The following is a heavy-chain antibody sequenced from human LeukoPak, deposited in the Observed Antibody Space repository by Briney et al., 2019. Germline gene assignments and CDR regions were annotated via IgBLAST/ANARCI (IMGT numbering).Heavy chain of an antibody. J-gene: IGHJ4*02. D-gene: IGHD3-22*01. CDR2: ISGSGGST. CDR3: ARDREVRYYYDSSGLSPFDY. CDR1: GFTFSSYA. V-gene: IGHV3-23*01. Sequence: GGSLRLSCAASGFTFSSYAMSWVRQAPGKGLEWVSAISGSGGSTYYADSVKGRFTISRDNAKNSLYLQMNSLRAEDTAVYYCARDREVRYYYDSSGLSPFDYWGQGTLVTVSS.